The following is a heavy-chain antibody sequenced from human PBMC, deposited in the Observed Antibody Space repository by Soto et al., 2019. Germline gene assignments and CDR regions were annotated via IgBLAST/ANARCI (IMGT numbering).Heavy chain of an antibody. CDR1: GYSFTSYL. J-gene: IGHJ6*02. V-gene: IGHV5-51*01. CDR3: ARHPARELLYYYYYGMDV. D-gene: IGHD3-10*01. CDR2: IYPGDSDT. Sequence: GESLKISCNGSGYSFTSYLIGWVRQMPGKGLEWMGIIYPGDSDTRYSPSFQGQVTISADKSISTAYLQWSSLKASDTAMYYCARHPARELLYYYYYGMDVWGQGTTVTVSS.